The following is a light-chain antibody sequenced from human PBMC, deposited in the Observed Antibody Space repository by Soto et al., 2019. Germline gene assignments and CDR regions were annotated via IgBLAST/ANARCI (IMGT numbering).Light chain of an antibody. CDR2: EVG. CDR1: RSDVGGYNY. J-gene: IGLJ1*01. Sequence: QSALTQPASVSGSPGQSITISCAGTRSDVGGYNYVSWYQQHPGKAPKLMIYEVGNRPSGVSTRFSGSKSGSTASLTISGLQAEDEADYYCISYTSDSTFVFGTGTKLTVL. CDR3: ISYTSDSTFV. V-gene: IGLV2-14*01.